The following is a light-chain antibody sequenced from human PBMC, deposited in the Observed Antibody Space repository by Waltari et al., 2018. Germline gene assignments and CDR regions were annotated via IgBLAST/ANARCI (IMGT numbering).Light chain of an antibody. V-gene: IGLV1-40*01. J-gene: IGLJ2*01. CDR3: QSYDSSLSGSV. CDR2: GNS. CDR1: SSNIGAGYD. Sequence: QSGLTQPPPVSRAPGQRVTISGTWSSSNIGAGYDVPWYQLLPGTAPKLLIYGNSNRPSGVPDRFSGSKSGTSASLAITGLQAEDEAGYYCQSYDSSLSGSVFGGGTKLTVL.